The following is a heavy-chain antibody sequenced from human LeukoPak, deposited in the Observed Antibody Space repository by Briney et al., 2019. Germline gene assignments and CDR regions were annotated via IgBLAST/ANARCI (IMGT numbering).Heavy chain of an antibody. CDR2: IYPGDSDT. V-gene: IGHV5-51*01. D-gene: IGHD2/OR15-2a*01. J-gene: IGHJ4*02. Sequence: GESLKISCKGSGYTFTNYWIGWVRQMPGKGLEFMGIIYPGDSDTRYSPSFQGQVTISVDKSINTAHLQWSSLKASDSAMYYCARAGYSNRWYGVDYWGQGTLVTVSS. CDR1: GYTFTNYW. CDR3: ARAGYSNRWYGVDY.